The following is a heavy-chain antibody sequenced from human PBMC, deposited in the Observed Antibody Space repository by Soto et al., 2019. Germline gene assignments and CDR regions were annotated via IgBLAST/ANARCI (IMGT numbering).Heavy chain of an antibody. J-gene: IGHJ1*01. Sequence: QVQLVQSGAEVKKPGSSVKVSCKASGGTFSSYTISWVRQAPGQGLEWMGRIIPILGIANYAQKFPGRVTITADQSTITANMDLSSLRSENTAVYYCARGLGISDFQHWGQGTPVPVSS. V-gene: IGHV1-69*02. CDR2: IIPILGIA. CDR1: GGTFSSYT. CDR3: ARGLGISDFQH. D-gene: IGHD1-26*01.